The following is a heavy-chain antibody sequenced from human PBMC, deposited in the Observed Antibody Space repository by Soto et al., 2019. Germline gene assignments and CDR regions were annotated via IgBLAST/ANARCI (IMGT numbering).Heavy chain of an antibody. V-gene: IGHV3-23*01. J-gene: IGHJ4*02. D-gene: IGHD6-25*01. CDR1: GFTFSNYA. Sequence: EVQMLESGGGVVRPGGSLRLSCIASGFTFSNYAMSWVRQAPGKGLEWVSTISDNGANTFIGDSMKDHFDISRDNSKNTVFLHLSTVRAEDTAIYYCARAIGADFSDYWGQGTPVTVSS. CDR2: ISDNGANT. CDR3: ARAIGADFSDY.